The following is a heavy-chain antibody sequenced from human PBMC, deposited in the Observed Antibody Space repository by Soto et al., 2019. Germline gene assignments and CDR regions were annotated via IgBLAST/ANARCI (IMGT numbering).Heavy chain of an antibody. CDR2: INHSGST. D-gene: IGHD3-3*01. V-gene: IGHV4-34*01. Sequence: ASDTLSLTCAVYGGSFCSYYWSWIRQPPGKGLEWIGEINHSGSTNYNPSLKSRVTISVDTSKNQFSLKLSSVTAADTAVYYCARAPLRIFGVVRPWFDPWGQGTLVTVSS. CDR3: ARAPLRIFGVVRPWFDP. J-gene: IGHJ5*02. CDR1: GGSFCSYY.